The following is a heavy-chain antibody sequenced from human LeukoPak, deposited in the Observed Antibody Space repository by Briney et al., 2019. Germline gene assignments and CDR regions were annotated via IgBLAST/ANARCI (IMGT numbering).Heavy chain of an antibody. D-gene: IGHD2-2*02. V-gene: IGHV4-38-2*01. J-gene: IGHJ3*02. CDR2: IYHSGNT. CDR3: ARASPDCSSTSCYTGGAFDI. Sequence: PSETLSLTCAVSGYSISSGYYWGWIRQPPGKGLEWIGSIYHSGNTYYNPSLKSRVTISVDTSKNQFSLKLSSVTAADTAVYYCARASPDCSSTSCYTGGAFDIWGQGTMVTVSS. CDR1: GYSISSGYY.